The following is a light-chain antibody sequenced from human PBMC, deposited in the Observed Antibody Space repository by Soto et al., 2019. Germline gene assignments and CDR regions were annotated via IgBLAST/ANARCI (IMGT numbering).Light chain of an antibody. CDR1: SSDVGGYNY. CDR2: DVS. Sequence: QPVLTQPRSVSGSPGQSVTISCTGTSSDVGGYNYVSWYQQHPGKAPKLMIYDVSKRPSGVPDRFSGSKSGNTASLTISGLQAEDEADYYCCSYAGSYTFAFGGGTKVTVL. V-gene: IGLV2-11*01. J-gene: IGLJ2*01. CDR3: CSYAGSYTFA.